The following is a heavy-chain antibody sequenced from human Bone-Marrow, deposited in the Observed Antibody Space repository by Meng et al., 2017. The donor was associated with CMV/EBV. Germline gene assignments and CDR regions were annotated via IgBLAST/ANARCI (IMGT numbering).Heavy chain of an antibody. CDR1: GFTFSSSS. Sequence: SCAASGFTFSSSSMNWVRQAPGKGLEWVSSISSSSSYIYYADSVKGRFTISRDNAKNSLYLQMNSLRAEDTAVYYCARDMGEWEFDYWGQGTLVTVSS. J-gene: IGHJ4*02. CDR2: ISSSSSYI. D-gene: IGHD1-26*01. V-gene: IGHV3-21*01. CDR3: ARDMGEWEFDY.